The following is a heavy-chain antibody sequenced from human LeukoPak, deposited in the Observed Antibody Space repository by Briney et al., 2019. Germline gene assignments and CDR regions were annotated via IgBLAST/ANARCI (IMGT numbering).Heavy chain of an antibody. Sequence: PSETLSLTCAVYGGSFSGYYWSWIRLPPGKGLEWIGEINHSGSTNYNPFLKSRVTISVDTSKNQFSLKLSSVTAADTAVYYCASQDDYGDYVEVYWGQGTLVTVSS. CDR2: INHSGST. CDR1: GGSFSGYY. J-gene: IGHJ4*02. CDR3: ASQDDYGDYVEVY. D-gene: IGHD4-17*01. V-gene: IGHV4-34*01.